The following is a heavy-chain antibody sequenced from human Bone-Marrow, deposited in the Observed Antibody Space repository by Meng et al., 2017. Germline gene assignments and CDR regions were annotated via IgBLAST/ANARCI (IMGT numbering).Heavy chain of an antibody. D-gene: IGHD3-22*01. CDR1: GGSFSGYY. V-gene: IGHV4-34*01. Sequence: SETLSLTCAVYGGSFSGYYWSWIRQPPGKGLEWIGEINHSGSTNYNPSLKSRVTISVDTSKNQFSLKLSSVTAADTAVYYCARGRPYNSYDSSGYFNPPFDYWGQGTLVTVSS. CDR3: ARGRPYNSYDSSGYFNPPFDY. J-gene: IGHJ4*02. CDR2: INHSGST.